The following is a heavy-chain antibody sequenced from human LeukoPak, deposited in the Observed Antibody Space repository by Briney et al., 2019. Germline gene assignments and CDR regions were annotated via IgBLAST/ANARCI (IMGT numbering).Heavy chain of an antibody. CDR3: AKEAVAGTLDH. CDR1: GFTVDSNY. D-gene: IGHD6-19*01. Sequence: GGSLRLSCAASGFTVDSNYMTWVRQAPGKGLEWVSVIYSGGRTYYADSVKGRFTISRDNSKNTLHLQMNSLRAEDTAVYYCAKEAVAGTLDHWGQGTLVTVSS. CDR2: IYSGGRT. J-gene: IGHJ4*02. V-gene: IGHV3-66*01.